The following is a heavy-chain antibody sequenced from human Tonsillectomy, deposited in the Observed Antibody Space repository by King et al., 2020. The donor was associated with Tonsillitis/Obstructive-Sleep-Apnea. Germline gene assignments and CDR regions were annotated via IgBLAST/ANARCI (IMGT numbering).Heavy chain of an antibody. Sequence: LQLQESGPGLVKPSETLSLTCSVSGGSISSRDYYWGWIRQPPGKGLEWIASIYYNGDTYFNPSLKSRVTISVDTSKNQFSLKLNSVTAADTSVYYCVRHAHDPNPYYHMDVWGKGTTVTVSS. J-gene: IGHJ6*03. CDR2: IYYNGDT. V-gene: IGHV4-39*01. CDR1: GGSISSRDYY. CDR3: VRHAHDPNPYYHMDV. D-gene: IGHD1-14*01.